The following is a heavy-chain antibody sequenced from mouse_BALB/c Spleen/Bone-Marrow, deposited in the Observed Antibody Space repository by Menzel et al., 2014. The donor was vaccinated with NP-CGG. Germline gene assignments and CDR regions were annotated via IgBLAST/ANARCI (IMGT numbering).Heavy chain of an antibody. V-gene: IGHV4-1*02. D-gene: IGHD2-3*01. Sequence: EVNVVESGGGLVQPGGSLKLSCAASGFAFSRYWMSWVRQAPGKGLEWIGEINPDSSTINYTPSLKDKFIISRDNAKNTLYLQMSKVRSEDTALYYYARLGYYGYFDYWGQGTTLTGSS. J-gene: IGHJ2*01. CDR1: GFAFSRYW. CDR2: INPDSSTI. CDR3: ARLGYYGYFDY.